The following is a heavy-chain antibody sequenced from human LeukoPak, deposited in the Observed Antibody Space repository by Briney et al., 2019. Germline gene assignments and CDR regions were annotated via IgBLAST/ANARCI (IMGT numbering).Heavy chain of an antibody. Sequence: PGGSLRLSCAASGFTFSSYSMNRVRQAPGKGPEWVSSISSSGNSIYYADSVKGRFTISRDNAKNSLYLQMNSLRAEDTAVYYCARAAYCGGDCYSEGEHFDYWGQGTLVTVSS. D-gene: IGHD2-21*02. CDR3: ARAAYCGGDCYSEGEHFDY. CDR2: ISSSGNSI. V-gene: IGHV3-21*01. J-gene: IGHJ4*02. CDR1: GFTFSSYS.